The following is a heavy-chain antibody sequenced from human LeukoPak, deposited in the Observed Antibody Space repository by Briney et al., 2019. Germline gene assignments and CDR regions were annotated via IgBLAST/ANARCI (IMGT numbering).Heavy chain of an antibody. Sequence: GASVKVSCKTSGYTFTGYYMHWVRQAPGQGLEWMGWINAKSGGTNYAQKFQGRVTMTRDTSISTAYMELSRLRSDDTAVYYCARDLYLRYYFDYWGQGTLVTVSS. D-gene: IGHD2-2*02. V-gene: IGHV1-2*02. CDR2: INAKSGGT. CDR1: GYTFTGYY. CDR3: ARDLYLRYYFDY. J-gene: IGHJ4*02.